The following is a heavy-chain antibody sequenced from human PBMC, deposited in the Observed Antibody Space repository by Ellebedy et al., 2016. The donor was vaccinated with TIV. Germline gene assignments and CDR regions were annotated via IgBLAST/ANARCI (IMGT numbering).Heavy chain of an antibody. CDR1: GFSFDDYG. Sequence: GESLKISCAASGFSFDDYGMSWVRQAPGKGLEWVSGINWNGGSTGYADSVQGRFTISRDNAQNSLFLQMNSLRAEDTALYYCARDEWPHYWGQGTLVTVSS. CDR3: ARDEWPHY. V-gene: IGHV3-20*04. CDR2: INWNGGST. D-gene: IGHD3-3*01. J-gene: IGHJ4*02.